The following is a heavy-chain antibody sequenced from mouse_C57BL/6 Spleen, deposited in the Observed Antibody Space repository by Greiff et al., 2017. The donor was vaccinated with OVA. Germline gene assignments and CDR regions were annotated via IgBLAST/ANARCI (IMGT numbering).Heavy chain of an antibody. J-gene: IGHJ4*01. D-gene: IGHD1-1*01. CDR3: ARTRITTVYYAMDY. V-gene: IGHV1-76*01. CDR2: IYPGSGNT. Sequence: QVQLQPSGAELVRPGASVKLSCKASGYTFTDYYINWVKQRPGQGLEWIARIYPGSGNTYYNEKFKGKATLTAEKSSSTAYMQLSSLTSEDSAVYFCARTRITTVYYAMDYWGQGTSVTVSS. CDR1: GYTFTDYY.